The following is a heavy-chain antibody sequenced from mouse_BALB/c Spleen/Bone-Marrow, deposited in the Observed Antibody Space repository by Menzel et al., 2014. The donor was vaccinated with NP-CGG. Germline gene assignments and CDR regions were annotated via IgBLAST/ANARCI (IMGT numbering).Heavy chain of an antibody. CDR1: GFTFSSYA. J-gene: IGHJ3*01. CDR2: ISSGGSYT. D-gene: IGHD3-2*01. CDR3: AREVRQGLWFAY. V-gene: IGHV5-9-4*01. Sequence: EVKLVESGGGLVKPGGSLKLSCAASGFTFSSYAMSWVRQSPEKRLEWVAEISSGGSYTYYPDTVTGRFTISRDNAKHTLYLEMSSLRSEDTAMYYCAREVRQGLWFAYWGQGTLVTVSA.